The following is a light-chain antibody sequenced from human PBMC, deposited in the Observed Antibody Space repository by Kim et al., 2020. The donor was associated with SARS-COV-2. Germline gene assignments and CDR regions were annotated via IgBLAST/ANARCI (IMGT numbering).Light chain of an antibody. V-gene: IGKV3-20*01. CDR1: QSVSSSY. CDR2: GVS. CDR3: QHYGSSLFT. Sequence: EIVLTQSPGTLSLSPGERATLSCRASQSVSSSYLAWYQQEPGQAPRLLIYGVSSRATGIPDRFSGSGSGTDFTLTISRLEPEDYAVYYCQHYGSSLFTFGPGTKVDIK. J-gene: IGKJ3*01.